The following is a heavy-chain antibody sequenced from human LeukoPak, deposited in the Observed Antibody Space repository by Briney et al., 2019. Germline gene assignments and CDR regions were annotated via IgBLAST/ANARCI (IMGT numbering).Heavy chain of an antibody. CDR3: ARTRDDSRGYHEGWFDP. Sequence: GGSLRLSCAASGFTFSSYEMNWVRQAPGKGLEWVSYISSSGSTIYYADSVKGRFTISRDNSKNTVYLQMNSLRAEDTAVYYCARTRDDSRGYHEGWFDPWGQGTLVTVS. D-gene: IGHD3-22*01. CDR2: ISSSGSTI. CDR1: GFTFSSYE. J-gene: IGHJ5*02. V-gene: IGHV3-48*03.